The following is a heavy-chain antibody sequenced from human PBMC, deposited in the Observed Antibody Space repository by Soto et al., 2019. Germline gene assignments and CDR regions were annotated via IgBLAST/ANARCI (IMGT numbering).Heavy chain of an antibody. Sequence: GASVKVSCKASGYTFTNSYIHWVRQAPGQGLEWMALLNPNGGSTNYAQNFQGRVTVTRDTSTSTVYMELTSLTSEDTAAYYCARNLAAGDYWGQGTLVTVSS. CDR2: LNPNGGST. D-gene: IGHD6-13*01. J-gene: IGHJ4*02. CDR3: ARNLAAGDY. CDR1: GYTFTNSY. V-gene: IGHV1-46*01.